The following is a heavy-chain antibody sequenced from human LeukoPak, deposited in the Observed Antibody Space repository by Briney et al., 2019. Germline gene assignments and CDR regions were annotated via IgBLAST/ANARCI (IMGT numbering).Heavy chain of an antibody. V-gene: IGHV3-23*01. CDR1: GFTFSSYA. J-gene: IGHJ4*02. D-gene: IGHD6-13*01. CDR3: AKDTPGGRPVAAAVSDY. Sequence: GGSLRLSCAASGFTFSSYAMSWVRHAPGKGLEGVSTISGSGRSPYYADSVKGRFTISRDNSNNTLFLQKNSLRVEDTAVYYCAKDTPGGRPVAAAVSDYWGQGTLVTVSS. CDR2: ISGSGRSP.